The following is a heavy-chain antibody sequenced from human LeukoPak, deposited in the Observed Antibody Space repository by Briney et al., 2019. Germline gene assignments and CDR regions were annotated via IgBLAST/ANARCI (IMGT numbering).Heavy chain of an antibody. CDR3: TRDNSVLRYFDWLLYGESFDY. CDR1: GVTFGDYA. CDR2: IRSKAYGGTT. J-gene: IGHJ4*02. D-gene: IGHD3-9*01. Sequence: GGSLRLSCTASGVTFGDYAMSWVRQAPGKGLEWEGFIRSKAYGGTTEYAASVKGRFTISRDDSKSIAYLQMNSLKTEDTAVYYCTRDNSVLRYFDWLLYGESFDYWGQGTLVTVSS. V-gene: IGHV3-49*04.